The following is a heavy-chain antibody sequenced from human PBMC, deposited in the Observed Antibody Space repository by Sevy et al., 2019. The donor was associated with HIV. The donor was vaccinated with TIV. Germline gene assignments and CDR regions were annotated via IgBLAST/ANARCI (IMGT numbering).Heavy chain of an antibody. J-gene: IGHJ4*02. CDR3: ASYPDTMIVVAPQYYFDY. Sequence: GGSLRLSFAASGFTFSSYAMHWVRQAPGKGLEWVAVISYDGSNKYYADSVKGRFTISRDNSKNTLYLQMNSLRAEDTAVYYCASYPDTMIVVAPQYYFDYWGQGTLVTVSS. CDR1: GFTFSSYA. V-gene: IGHV3-30-3*01. CDR2: ISYDGSNK. D-gene: IGHD3-22*01.